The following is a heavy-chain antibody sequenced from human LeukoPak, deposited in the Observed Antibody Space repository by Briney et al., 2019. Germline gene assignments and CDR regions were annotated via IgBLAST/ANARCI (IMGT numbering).Heavy chain of an antibody. D-gene: IGHD1-20*01. CDR2: FDPEDGET. CDR1: GYTLTELS. Sequence: GASVKVSCKVSGYTLTELSMHWVRQAPGKGLEWMGGFDPEDGETIYAQGFQGRVTMTEDTSTDTAYMELSSLRSEDTAVYYCATPLSPGYNWNEKQVWGQGTMVTVSS. CDR3: ATPLSPGYNWNEKQV. V-gene: IGHV1-24*01. J-gene: IGHJ3*01.